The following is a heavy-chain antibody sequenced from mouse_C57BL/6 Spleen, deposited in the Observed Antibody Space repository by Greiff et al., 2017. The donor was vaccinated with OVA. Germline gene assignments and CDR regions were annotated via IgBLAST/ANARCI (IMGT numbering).Heavy chain of an antibody. J-gene: IGHJ2*01. CDR3: ARSGSGYVFDY. D-gene: IGHD3-2*02. CDR1: GYTFTSYW. CDR2: IDPSDSYT. Sequence: QVQLQQPGAELVKPGASVKLSCKASGYTFTSYWMQWVKQRPGQGLEWIGEIDPSDSYTNYNQKFKGKATLTVDTSSSTAYMQLSSLTSEDSAVYYCARSGSGYVFDYWGQGTTLTVSS. V-gene: IGHV1-50*01.